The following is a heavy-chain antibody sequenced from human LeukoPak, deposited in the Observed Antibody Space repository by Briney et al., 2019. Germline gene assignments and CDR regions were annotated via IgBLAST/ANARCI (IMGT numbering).Heavy chain of an antibody. D-gene: IGHD1-26*01. V-gene: IGHV1-69*05. CDR1: GGTFISYA. CDR2: IIPIFGTA. CDR3: ARVFARSGEISGSYFYY. J-gene: IGHJ4*02. Sequence: SVKVSCKASGGTFISYAISWVRQAPGQGREWMGGIIPIFGTANYAQKFQGRVTITTDESTSTAYMELSSLRSEDTAVYYCARVFARSGEISGSYFYYWGQGTLVTVSS.